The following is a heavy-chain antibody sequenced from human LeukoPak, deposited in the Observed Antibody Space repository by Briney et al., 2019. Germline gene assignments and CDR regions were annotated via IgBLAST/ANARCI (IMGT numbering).Heavy chain of an antibody. Sequence: GGSLRLSCAASGFTFSSYSMSWVRQAPGEGLEWVAAINQDGSDKYYVDSVKGRFTISRDNAKNTLYLQMNSLRAEDTAVYYCAREYYGDYYYWGQGTLVPVSS. D-gene: IGHD4-17*01. J-gene: IGHJ4*02. CDR2: INQDGSDK. CDR3: AREYYGDYYY. CDR1: GFTFSSYS. V-gene: IGHV3-7*01.